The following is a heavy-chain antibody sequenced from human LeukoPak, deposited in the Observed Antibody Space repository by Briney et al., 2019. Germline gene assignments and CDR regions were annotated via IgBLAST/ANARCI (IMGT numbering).Heavy chain of an antibody. CDR2: MDLGDSET. Sequence: KGGESLKISCKGSGYSFTNYWIGWVRQMPGKGLEWMGIMDLGDSETRYSPSFRGQVTISADKSISTVYLQWSSLKASDTAMYYCVRHEGSISGWPFDYWGQGTLVTVSS. CDR1: GYSFTNYW. D-gene: IGHD6-19*01. V-gene: IGHV5-51*01. CDR3: VRHEGSISGWPFDY. J-gene: IGHJ4*02.